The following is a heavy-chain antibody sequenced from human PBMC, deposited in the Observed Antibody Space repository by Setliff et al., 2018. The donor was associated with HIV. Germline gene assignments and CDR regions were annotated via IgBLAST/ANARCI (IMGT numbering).Heavy chain of an antibody. D-gene: IGHD4-17*01. Sequence: SVKVSCKASGYTFTAYYIHWVRQAPGQGLEWMGGIIPILGIANSAQKFQGRVTITTDESTSTAYMELSSLRSEDTAVYYCARDGDGYGDYESYYYMDVWGKGTTVTVSS. CDR2: IIPILGIA. CDR3: ARDGDGYGDYESYYYMDV. CDR1: GYTFTAYY. V-gene: IGHV1-69*10. J-gene: IGHJ6*03.